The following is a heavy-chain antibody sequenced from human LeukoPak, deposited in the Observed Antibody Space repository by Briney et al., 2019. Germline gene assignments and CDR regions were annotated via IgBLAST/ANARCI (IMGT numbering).Heavy chain of an antibody. Sequence: GGSLRLSCAASGFIFSSYTMSWVRQAPGKGLAWVSTISGSGGGTYYADSVKGRFTISRDNSKNTLYLQMNSLRAEDTAVFYCAKLFYSSGMYHFDYWGQGTLVTVSS. CDR1: GFIFSSYT. CDR2: ISGSGGGT. V-gene: IGHV3-23*01. CDR3: AKLFYSSGMYHFDY. J-gene: IGHJ4*02. D-gene: IGHD3-10*01.